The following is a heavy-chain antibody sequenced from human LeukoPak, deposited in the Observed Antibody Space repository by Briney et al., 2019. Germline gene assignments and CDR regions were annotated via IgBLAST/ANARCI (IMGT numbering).Heavy chain of an antibody. D-gene: IGHD4-17*01. CDR3: ARDYGDYEGAFDI. J-gene: IGHJ3*02. CDR1: GGSISSGGYY. V-gene: IGHV4-61*08. CDR2: IYYSGST. Sequence: PSETLSLTCTVSGGSISSGGYYWSWIRQPPGKGLEWIGYIYYSGSTNYNPSLKSRVTISVDASKNQFSLKLSSVTAADTAVYYCARDYGDYEGAFDIWGQGTMVTVSS.